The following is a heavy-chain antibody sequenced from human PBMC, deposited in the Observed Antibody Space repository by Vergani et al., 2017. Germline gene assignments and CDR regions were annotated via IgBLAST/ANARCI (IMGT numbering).Heavy chain of an antibody. D-gene: IGHD6-19*01. CDR2: IRSKANSYAT. J-gene: IGHJ6*02. V-gene: IGHV3-73*02. CDR3: TRHAVAGFSYYYYYGMDF. Sequence: EVQLVESGGGLVQPGGSLTLSCAASGFTFSGSAMHWVRQASGKGLEWVGRIRSKANSYATAYAASVKGRFTISRDDSKNTAYLQMNSLKTEDTAVYYCTRHAVAGFSYYYYYGMDFWGQGTTVTVSS. CDR1: GFTFSGSA.